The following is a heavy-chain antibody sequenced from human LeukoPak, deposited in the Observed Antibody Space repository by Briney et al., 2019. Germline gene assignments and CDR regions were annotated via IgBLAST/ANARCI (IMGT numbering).Heavy chain of an antibody. CDR1: GYSISSGYY. CDR2: IYHSGST. Sequence: SETLSLTCTVSGYSISSGYYWGWIRQPPGKGLEWIGSIYHSGSTYYNPSLKSRVTISVDTSKNQFSLKLSSVTAADTAVYYCASLGMGVWGKGTTVTVSS. CDR3: ASLGMGV. V-gene: IGHV4-38-2*02. J-gene: IGHJ6*04.